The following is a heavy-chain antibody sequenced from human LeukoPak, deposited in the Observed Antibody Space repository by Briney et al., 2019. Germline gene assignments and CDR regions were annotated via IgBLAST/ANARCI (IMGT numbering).Heavy chain of an antibody. V-gene: IGHV4-4*07. Sequence: PSETLSLTCTVSGYSITTGYYWSWIRQPAGKGLEWIGRIYTSGSTNYNPSLKSRVTMSVDTSKNQFSLKLSSVTAADTAVYYCARSRSNWFDPWGQGTLVTVSS. CDR3: ARSRSNWFDP. CDR2: IYTSGST. D-gene: IGHD1-14*01. J-gene: IGHJ5*02. CDR1: GYSITTGYY.